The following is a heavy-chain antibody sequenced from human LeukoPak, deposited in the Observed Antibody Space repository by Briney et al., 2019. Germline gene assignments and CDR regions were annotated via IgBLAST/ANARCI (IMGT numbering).Heavy chain of an antibody. J-gene: IGHJ4*02. V-gene: IGHV1-69*13. CDR3: ASGIAAAGNLDY. CDR1: GYTFTGYY. Sequence: SVKVSCKASGYTFTGYYMHWVRQAPGQGLEWMGGIIPIFGTANYAQKFQGRVTITADESTSTAYMELSSLRSEDTAVYYCASGIAAAGNLDYWGQGTLVTVSS. D-gene: IGHD6-13*01. CDR2: IIPIFGTA.